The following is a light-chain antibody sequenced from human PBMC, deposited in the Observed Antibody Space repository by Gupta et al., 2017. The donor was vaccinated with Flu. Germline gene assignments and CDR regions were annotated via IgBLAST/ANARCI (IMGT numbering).Light chain of an antibody. CDR3: MQATQFPYT. CDR1: QSLVHSDGSTY. V-gene: IGKV2-24*01. J-gene: IGKJ2*01. CDR2: KIS. Sequence: DIVLIHTPLSLTVTLGQPASISCRSSQSLVHSDGSTYLRWLQQRPGPPLRFLIYKISHRFSGVPDRFSGSGAGTDFTLEISRVEAEDVGVYYCMQATQFPYTFGQGTKLEIK.